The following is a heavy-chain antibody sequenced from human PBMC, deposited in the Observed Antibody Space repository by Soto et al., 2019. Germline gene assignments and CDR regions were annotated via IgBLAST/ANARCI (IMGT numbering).Heavy chain of an antibody. Sequence: PGGSLRLSCAASGFTFSSYAMHWVRQAPGKGLEWVAVISYDGSNKYYADSVKGRFTISRDNSKNTLYLQMNSLRAEDTAVYYCARDYPTTVTTGYYYYGMDVWGQGTTVTVSS. CDR2: ISYDGSNK. J-gene: IGHJ6*02. CDR3: ARDYPTTVTTGYYYYGMDV. CDR1: GFTFSSYA. V-gene: IGHV3-30-3*01. D-gene: IGHD4-17*01.